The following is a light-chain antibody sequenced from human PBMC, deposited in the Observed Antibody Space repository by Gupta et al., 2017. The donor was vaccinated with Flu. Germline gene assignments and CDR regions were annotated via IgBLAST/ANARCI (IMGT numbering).Light chain of an antibody. J-gene: IGLJ3*02. CDR2: TNN. V-gene: IGLV1-44*01. CDR1: SSNIGSNT. CDR3: ASWDDSLNGGV. Sequence: VTISCSGSSSNIGSNTVNWYQQLPRTAPKLLIYTNNRRPSGVPDRFSGSKSDTSASLAISGLQAEDEADYYCASWDDSLNGGVFGGGTKLTVL.